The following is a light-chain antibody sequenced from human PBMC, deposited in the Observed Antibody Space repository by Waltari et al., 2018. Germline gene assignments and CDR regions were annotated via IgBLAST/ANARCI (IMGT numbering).Light chain of an antibody. Sequence: DIQMTQSPSSLSASVGDRVTITCRASQSVSSRLNWYQQKPGKAPNLLIYAASSLQSGVPSRFSGSGSGTEFTLTISSLRPEDFATYYCQQSYNTPVTFGQGTKLEIK. CDR2: AAS. CDR1: QSVSSR. J-gene: IGKJ2*01. CDR3: QQSYNTPVT. V-gene: IGKV1-39*01.